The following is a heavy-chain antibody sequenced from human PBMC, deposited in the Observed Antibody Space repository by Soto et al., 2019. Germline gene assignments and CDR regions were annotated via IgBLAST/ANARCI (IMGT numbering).Heavy chain of an antibody. CDR2: ISSTGRTI. V-gene: IGHV3-48*04. Sequence: PGGSLRLSCAASGFTFSTYTMIWVRQAPGKGLEWLSYISSTGRTIHYANSVRGRFTISRDNAKKSLYLQMNSLRAEDTAVYYCAKDSNFDWLLPFDYWGQGTLVTVSS. J-gene: IGHJ4*02. CDR1: GFTFSTYT. CDR3: AKDSNFDWLLPFDY. D-gene: IGHD3-9*01.